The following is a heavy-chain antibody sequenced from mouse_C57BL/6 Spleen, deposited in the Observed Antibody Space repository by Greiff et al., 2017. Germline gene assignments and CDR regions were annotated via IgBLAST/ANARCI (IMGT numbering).Heavy chain of an antibody. CDR2: IYPGSGST. V-gene: IGHV1-55*01. CDR1: GYTFTSYW. D-gene: IGHD2-3*01. CDR3: AIGPYYDGYYDWYFDV. J-gene: IGHJ1*03. Sequence: QVQLQQPGAELVKPGASVKMSCKASGYTFTSYWITWVKQRPGQGLEWIGDIYPGSGSTNYNEKFKSKDTLTVDTSSSTAYMQLSSLTSEDSAVYSCAIGPYYDGYYDWYFDVWGTGTTVTVSS.